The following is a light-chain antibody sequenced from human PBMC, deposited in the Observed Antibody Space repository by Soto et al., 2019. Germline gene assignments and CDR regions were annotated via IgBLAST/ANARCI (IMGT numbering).Light chain of an antibody. CDR1: SSNIGSNT. Sequence: QAVVTQPPSASGTPGQRVTISCSGSSSNIGSNTVTWYHHLPGTAPKVLIYTNDQRPSGVPDRFSGSKSGTSASLAISGLQSEDEAEYYCAAWDDSLNAPVFGGGTELTVL. CDR2: TND. V-gene: IGLV1-44*01. CDR3: AAWDDSLNAPV. J-gene: IGLJ3*02.